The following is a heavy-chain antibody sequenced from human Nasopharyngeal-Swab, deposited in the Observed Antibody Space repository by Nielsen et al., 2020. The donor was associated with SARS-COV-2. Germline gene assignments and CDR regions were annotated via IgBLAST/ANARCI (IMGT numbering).Heavy chain of an antibody. V-gene: IGHV3-7*01. J-gene: IGHJ4*02. D-gene: IGHD3-22*01. CDR3: ARDYYDSSGYGLDYFDY. Sequence: GESLKISCAASGFTFSSYVMSWVRQAPGKGLEWVANIKQDGSEKYYVDSVKGRFTISRDNAKNSLYLQMNSLRAEDTAVYYCARDYYDSSGYGLDYFDYWGQGTLVTVSS. CDR1: GFTFSSYV. CDR2: IKQDGSEK.